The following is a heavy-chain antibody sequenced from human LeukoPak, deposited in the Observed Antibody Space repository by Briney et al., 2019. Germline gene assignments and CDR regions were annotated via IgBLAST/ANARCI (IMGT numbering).Heavy chain of an antibody. D-gene: IGHD4-17*01. Sequence: SQTLSLTCTVSGGSISSGSYYWSWIRQPPGKGLEWIGCIYYTGSTNYNPSLKSRVTISVDTSKNEFSLKLSSVTAADTAVYYCARVRTVTTFSFDYWGQGTLVTVSS. J-gene: IGHJ4*02. V-gene: IGHV4-61*02. CDR3: ARVRTVTTFSFDY. CDR2: IYYTGST. CDR1: GGSISSGSYY.